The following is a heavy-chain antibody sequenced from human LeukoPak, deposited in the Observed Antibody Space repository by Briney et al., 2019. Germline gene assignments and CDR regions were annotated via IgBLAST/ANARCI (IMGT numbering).Heavy chain of an antibody. J-gene: IGHJ2*01. V-gene: IGHV4-59*07. CDR2: ISYSGST. D-gene: IGHD5-24*01. CDR3: ARGVGDGYKFWYFDL. Sequence: PSDTLSLTCTVSGGSISSYYWRWIRQPPGKGLEWIGYISYSGSTNYNPSLKSRVTISVDTSKNQCSLKLSSVTAADTAVYYCARGVGDGYKFWYFDLWGRGTLVTVSS. CDR1: GGSISSYY.